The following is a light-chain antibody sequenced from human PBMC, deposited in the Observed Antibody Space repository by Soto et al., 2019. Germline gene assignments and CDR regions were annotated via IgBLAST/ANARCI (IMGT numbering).Light chain of an antibody. CDR2: GAS. J-gene: IGKJ5*01. CDR1: QSVTSTY. CDR3: QQYGSSPFD. Sequence: EFVLTQSPGSLSLSPGERATLSCRVSQSVTSTYLAWYQQKPGQAPRLLTFGASSRAAGVPDRFSGSGSGTDFTLTISRLEPEDFAVYYCQQYGSSPFDFGQGTRLEIK. V-gene: IGKV3-20*01.